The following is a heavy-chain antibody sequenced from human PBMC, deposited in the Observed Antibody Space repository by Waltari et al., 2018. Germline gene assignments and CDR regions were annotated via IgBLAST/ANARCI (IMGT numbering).Heavy chain of an antibody. V-gene: IGHV3-9*03. CDR1: GFAFDDYA. D-gene: IGHD3-10*01. CDR2: ISWNSGSL. CDR3: ARDMVRYYYGSGSNLDS. J-gene: IGHJ4*02. Sequence: EVQLVASGGGLVQPGRSLRLSCAASGFAFDDYAMHWVRQAPGKGLEWVSGISWNSGSLGYADSVKGRFTISRDNAKSSLYLQMNSLRREDMALYYCARDMVRYYYGSGSNLDSWGQGTLVTVSS.